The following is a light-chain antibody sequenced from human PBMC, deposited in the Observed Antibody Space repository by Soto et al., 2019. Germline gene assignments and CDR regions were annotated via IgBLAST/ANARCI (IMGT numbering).Light chain of an antibody. CDR2: GAF. CDR3: QQRSNWPPLT. J-gene: IGKJ5*01. CDR1: PSFTNF. Sequence: ESVLTQSPATLSLSPGGRATLSCRASPSFTNFLACYQQKPGQAPRLLIYGAFNRATGIPARFSGSGSGTDFTLTISSLEPEDFAVYYCQQRSNWPPLTFGQGTRLEIK. V-gene: IGKV3-11*01.